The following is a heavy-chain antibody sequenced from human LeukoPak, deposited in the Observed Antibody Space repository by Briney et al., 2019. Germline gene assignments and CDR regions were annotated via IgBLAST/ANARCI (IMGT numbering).Heavy chain of an antibody. CDR3: ERGPILYRSSYNWFVP. J-gene: IGHJ5*02. Sequence: SVNLSCKASGGFFSRYSVGWVRQAPGQGLEWMGGIITIFGTTKSSKKFPGRLTITTEEATNTAYMELASLTSEDTAVSVCERGPILYRSSYNWFVPLGQGALVIVSS. D-gene: IGHD2-15*01. V-gene: IGHV1-69*05. CDR2: IITIFGTT. CDR1: GGFFSRYS.